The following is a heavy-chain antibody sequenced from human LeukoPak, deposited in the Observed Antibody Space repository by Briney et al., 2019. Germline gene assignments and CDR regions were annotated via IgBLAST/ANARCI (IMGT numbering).Heavy chain of an antibody. CDR1: GGSISSYY. CDR2: IYYTGTT. J-gene: IGHJ4*02. D-gene: IGHD2-15*01. CDR3: AKDTGGFYLRYFDS. V-gene: IGHV4-59*01. Sequence: SETLSLTCTVSGGSISSYYWTWIRQPPGKGLEFIGYIYYTGTTNYNPSLKSRVTISVDTSKNQFSLKLRSVTAADTAVYYCAKDTGGFYLRYFDSWGQGTLVTVSS.